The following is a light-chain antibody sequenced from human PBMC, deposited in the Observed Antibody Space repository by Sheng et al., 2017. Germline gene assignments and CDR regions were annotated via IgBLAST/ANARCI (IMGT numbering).Light chain of an antibody. V-gene: IGKV1-5*03. CDR1: QSISSW. CDR2: KAS. Sequence: IQMTQSPSSLSASVGDRVTITCRASQSISSWLAWYQQKPGKAPKLLIYKASSLESGVPSRFSGSGSGTGFTLIISSLQPEDAATYYCQQSHTSPLLSFGGGTKVEI. J-gene: IGKJ4*01. CDR3: QQSHTSPLLS.